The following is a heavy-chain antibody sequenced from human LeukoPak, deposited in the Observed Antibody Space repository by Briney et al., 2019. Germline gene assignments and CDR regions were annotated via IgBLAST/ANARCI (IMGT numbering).Heavy chain of an antibody. J-gene: IGHJ4*02. CDR2: ISWNSGYI. CDR3: ARGTATGGRLDY. Sequence: GGSLRLSCAASGFTFDDYAMHWVRLVPGKGLEWVSGISWNSGYIDYADSVRGRFTLSIDNAKNSLYLQMNSLRPEDMALYYCARGTATGGRLDYWGQGTLVTVSS. V-gene: IGHV3-9*03. CDR1: GFTFDDYA. D-gene: IGHD5-24*01.